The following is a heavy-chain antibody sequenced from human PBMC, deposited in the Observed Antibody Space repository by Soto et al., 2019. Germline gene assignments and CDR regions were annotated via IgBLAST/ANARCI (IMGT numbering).Heavy chain of an antibody. CDR3: ARVERGTATTVVDAFDI. D-gene: IGHD1-1*01. CDR2: MSHSGGT. J-gene: IGHJ3*02. V-gene: IGHV4-34*01. CDR1: GGFVSSGNYY. Sequence: QEQLQQWGAGQLKPSETLSLTCAVYGGFVSSGNYYWSWIRQPPGKGLEWIGEMSHSGGTHFDPSLKSRVTISVDTSKNQFSLKMSSVTAADTALYYCARVERGTATTVVDAFDIWGPGTMVTVSS.